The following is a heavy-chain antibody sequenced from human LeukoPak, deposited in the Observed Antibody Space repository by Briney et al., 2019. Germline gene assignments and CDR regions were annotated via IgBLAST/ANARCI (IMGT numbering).Heavy chain of an antibody. J-gene: IGHJ4*02. CDR3: ARRITASSSWTRPFDY. V-gene: IGHV4-34*01. Sequence: SETLSLTCAVYGGSFSGYYWSWIRQPPGKGLEWIGEINHSGSTNYNPSLKSRVTISVDTSKNQFSLKLSSVTAADTAVYYCARRITASSSWTRPFDYWGQGTLVTVSS. CDR1: GGSFSGYY. D-gene: IGHD6-13*01. CDR2: INHSGST.